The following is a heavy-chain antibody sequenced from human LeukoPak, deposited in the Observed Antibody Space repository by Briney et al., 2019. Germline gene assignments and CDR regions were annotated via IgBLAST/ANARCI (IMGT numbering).Heavy chain of an antibody. V-gene: IGHV4-59*01. J-gene: IGHJ5*02. Sequence: SETLSHTCTVTGGSISSYYYWSWIRQPSGKGLEWIGYFYDSGSTNYNPSLKSRVNISVDTAKNQFSLKLSSVTAADTAVYYCARGYGRYNWFDPWGQGTLVTVSS. D-gene: IGHD1-14*01. CDR2: FYDSGST. CDR3: ARGYGRYNWFDP. CDR1: GGSISSYYY.